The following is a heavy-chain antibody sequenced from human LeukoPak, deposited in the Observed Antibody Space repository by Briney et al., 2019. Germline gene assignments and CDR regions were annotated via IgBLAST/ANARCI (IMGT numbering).Heavy chain of an antibody. CDR1: GFTFSSYA. CDR3: ASGSYSNYDFDY. V-gene: IGHV3-30-3*01. Sequence: GRSLRLSCAASGFTFSSYAMHWVRQAPGKGLEWVAVISYDGSNKYYADSAKGRFTISRDNSKNTLYLQMNSLRAEDTAVYYCASGSYSNYDFDYWGQGTLVTVSS. CDR2: ISYDGSNK. D-gene: IGHD4-11*01. J-gene: IGHJ4*02.